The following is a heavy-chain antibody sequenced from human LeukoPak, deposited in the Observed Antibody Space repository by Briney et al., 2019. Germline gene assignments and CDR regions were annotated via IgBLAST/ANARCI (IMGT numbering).Heavy chain of an antibody. J-gene: IGHJ4*02. D-gene: IGHD3-10*01. V-gene: IGHV3-30*18. CDR3: AKAGPPITMVRGVIIRDYFDY. CDR1: GFTFSSYG. Sequence: PGGSLRLSCAASGFTFSSYGMHWVRQAPGKGLEWVAVISYDGSNKYYADSVKGRFTISRDNSKNTLYLQMNSLRAEDTAVYYCAKAGPPITMVRGVIIRDYFDYWGQGTLVTVSS. CDR2: ISYDGSNK.